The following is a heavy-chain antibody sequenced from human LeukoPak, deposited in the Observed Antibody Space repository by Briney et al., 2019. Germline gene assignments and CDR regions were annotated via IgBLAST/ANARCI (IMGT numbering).Heavy chain of an antibody. V-gene: IGHV6-1*01. CDR1: GDSVSSNSAA. D-gene: IGHD3-10*01. CDR2: TYYRSKWYN. CDR3: ARASGYYGSGSSFWPFDP. Sequence: KTSQTLSLTCAISGDSVSSNSAAWNWIRQSPSRGLEWLGRTYYRSKWYNDYAVSVKSRITINPDTSKNQFSLQLNSVTPEDTAVYYCARASGYYGSGSSFWPFDPWGQGTLVTVSS. J-gene: IGHJ5*02.